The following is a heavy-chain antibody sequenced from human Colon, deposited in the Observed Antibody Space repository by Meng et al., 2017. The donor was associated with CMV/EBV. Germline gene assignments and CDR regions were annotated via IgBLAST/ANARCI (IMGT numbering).Heavy chain of an antibody. D-gene: IGHD5-18*01. J-gene: IGHJ4*02. CDR1: GGSVSSGSDY. CDR3: ARGIRYSYGLSFDF. V-gene: IGHV4-61*01. CDR2: IYFSGST. Sequence: SETLSLTCSVSGGSVSSGSDYWSWIRQSPGKGLEWIGYIYFSGSTNYDPTLRSRVTISADTSKNQFSLTLRSVTAAGTAVYYCARGIRYSYGLSFDFWGQGTLVTVSS.